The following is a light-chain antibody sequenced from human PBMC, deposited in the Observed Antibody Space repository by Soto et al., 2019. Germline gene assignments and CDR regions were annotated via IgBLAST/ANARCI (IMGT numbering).Light chain of an antibody. Sequence: EIVLTQSPGILSLSPGERATLSCRASQSVSNYLVWYQQKPGHAPRLLISGASSRATGIPDRFSGSGSGTEFTLTIRRLEPEDFAVYYCQQYGGSPQTFGQGTKVEIK. J-gene: IGKJ1*01. CDR3: QQYGGSPQT. V-gene: IGKV3-20*01. CDR2: GAS. CDR1: QSVSNY.